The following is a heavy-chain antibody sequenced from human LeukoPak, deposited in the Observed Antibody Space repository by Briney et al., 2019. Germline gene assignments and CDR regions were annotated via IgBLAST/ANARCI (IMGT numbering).Heavy chain of an antibody. CDR3: ARGGNYYDISFDP. CDR1: GYTFTGYY. Sequence: ASVKVSCKASGYTFTGYYMHWVRQAPGQGLEWMGWINPNSGGTTYAQKFQGRVTMTRDTSISTAYMELSRLRSDDTAVYYCARGGNYYDISFDPWGQGTLVTVSS. V-gene: IGHV1-2*02. J-gene: IGHJ5*02. CDR2: INPNSGGT. D-gene: IGHD3-22*01.